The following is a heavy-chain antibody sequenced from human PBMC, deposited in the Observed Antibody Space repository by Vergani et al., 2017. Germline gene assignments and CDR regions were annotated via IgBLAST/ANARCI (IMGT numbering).Heavy chain of an antibody. V-gene: IGHV4-30-2*01. Sequence: QLQLQESDSRLVNPSQTLSLTCTLSGDAISRDTYSWNWVRQPPGKPLEWIGSVYYSGTTYYNPSLGGRVTMSIDKSKNHFSLTLTSVTAADSAFYVCARGQTGYSRDWSTYFFYMDVWGKGTKVTVSS. CDR1: GDAISRDTYS. J-gene: IGHJ6*03. CDR3: ARGQTGYSRDWSTYFFYMDV. D-gene: IGHD3/OR15-3a*01. CDR2: VYYSGTT.